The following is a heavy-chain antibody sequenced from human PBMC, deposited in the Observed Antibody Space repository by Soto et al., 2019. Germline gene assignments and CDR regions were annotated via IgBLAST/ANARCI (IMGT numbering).Heavy chain of an antibody. Sequence: SVKVSCKASGGTFSSYAISWVRQAPGQGLEWMGRIIPIFGTANYAKKFQGRVTIVVDTSTSTAYMELNSLRYEDTAVYYCARDKGYCSDTSCPDFDYWGQGTLVTVSS. J-gene: IGHJ4*02. CDR2: IIPIFGTA. D-gene: IGHD2-15*01. CDR3: ARDKGYCSDTSCPDFDY. V-gene: IGHV1-69*06. CDR1: GGTFSSYA.